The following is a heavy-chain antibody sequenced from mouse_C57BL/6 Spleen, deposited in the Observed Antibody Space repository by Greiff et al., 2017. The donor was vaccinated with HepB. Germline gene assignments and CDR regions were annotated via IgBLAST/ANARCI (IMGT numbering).Heavy chain of an antibody. V-gene: IGHV3-6*01. CDR3: AREGDYDGRTFDV. CDR1: GYSITSGYY. J-gene: IGHJ2*01. CDR2: ISNDGSN. D-gene: IGHD2-4*01. Sequence: EVKLVESGPGLVKPSQSLSLTCSVTGYSITSGYYRYWIRQFAGNQLEWMDNISNDGSNNYNPSLKNRTTITRDTSKNKFFLKLSSVTTEDTATYYCAREGDYDGRTFDVWGQGTTLTVSS.